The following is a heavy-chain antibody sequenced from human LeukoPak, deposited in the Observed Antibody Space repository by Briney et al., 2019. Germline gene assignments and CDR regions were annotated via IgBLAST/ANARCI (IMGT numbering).Heavy chain of an antibody. CDR1: GFTVSSNY. D-gene: IGHD5-18*01. V-gene: IGHV3-53*01. CDR2: IYSDGST. CDR3: ARAPRGYSYRPYYYYYYYMDV. Sequence: GGSLRLSCAASGFTVSSNYMNWVRQAPGKGLEWVSVIYSDGSTYYADFVKGRFTISRDNSKNTLYLQMNSLRAEDTAVYYCARAPRGYSYRPYYYYYYYMDVWGKGTTVTVSS. J-gene: IGHJ6*03.